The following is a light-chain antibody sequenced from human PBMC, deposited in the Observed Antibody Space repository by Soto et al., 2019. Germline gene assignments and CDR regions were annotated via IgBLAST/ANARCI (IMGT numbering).Light chain of an antibody. V-gene: IGKV3-11*01. J-gene: IGKJ2*01. Sequence: EIVLTQSPATLSLSPGERATLSCRASQSVSSYLAWYQQKPGQAPRLLIYDASNRATGIPARFSGSGSGTDFTLTISRLEPEDFAVYYCQQRSNWQGYTFGQGTKLEIK. CDR3: QQRSNWQGYT. CDR1: QSVSSY. CDR2: DAS.